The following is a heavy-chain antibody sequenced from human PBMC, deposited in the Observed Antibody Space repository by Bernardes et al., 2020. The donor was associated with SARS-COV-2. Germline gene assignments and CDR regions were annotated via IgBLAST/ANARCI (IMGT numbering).Heavy chain of an antibody. D-gene: IGHD3-3*01. Sequence: SETLSLTCTVSGGSISSSSHYWGWIRQPPGKGLEWIGSIYYSGSTYYNPSLKSRVTISVDTSKNQFSLKLSSVTAADTAVYYCARLGGQYDFWGGYYKRNWFDPWGQGTLVTVSS. CDR2: IYYSGST. J-gene: IGHJ5*02. V-gene: IGHV4-39*01. CDR1: GGSISSSSHY. CDR3: ARLGGQYDFWGGYYKRNWFDP.